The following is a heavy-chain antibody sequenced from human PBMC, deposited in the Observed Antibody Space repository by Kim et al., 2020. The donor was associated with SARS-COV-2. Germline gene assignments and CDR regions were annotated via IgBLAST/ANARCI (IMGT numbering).Heavy chain of an antibody. CDR2: IHTSGTT. Sequence: SETLSLTCTVSGGSINSYYWNWIRQPAGKALEWIGCIHTSGTTNYNPSLKSRVTLSVDTSKNQFSLILSPLTAADTAVWSASAPTLFPLVSCENSPSDTSSVAVGCLAQDFLRQHY. D-gene: IGHD3-3*01. J-gene: IGHJ6*01. CDR1: GGSINSYY. V-gene: IGHV4-4*07. CDR3: SAPTLFPLVSCENSPSDTSSVAVGCLAQDFLRQHY.